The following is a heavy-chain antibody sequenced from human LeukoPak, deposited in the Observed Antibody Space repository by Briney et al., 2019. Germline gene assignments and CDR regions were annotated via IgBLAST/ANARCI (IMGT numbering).Heavy chain of an antibody. CDR1: GYTFTSYA. V-gene: IGHV1-3*01. CDR2: INAGNGNT. D-gene: IGHD3-9*01. CDR3: ARDTGLRYFDWLGYFDY. J-gene: IGHJ4*02. Sequence: ASVKVSCKASGYTFTSYAMHWVRQAPGQRLEWMGWINAGNGNTKYSQKFQGRATITTDESTSTAYMELSSLRSEDTAVYYCARDTGLRYFDWLGYFDYWGQGTLVTVSS.